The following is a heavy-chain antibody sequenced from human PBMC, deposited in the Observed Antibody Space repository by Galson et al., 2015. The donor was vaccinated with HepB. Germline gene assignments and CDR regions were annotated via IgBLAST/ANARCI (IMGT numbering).Heavy chain of an antibody. CDR1: GGTFSSYA. CDR3: ARVQGITIFGVVNKWFDP. D-gene: IGHD3-3*01. J-gene: IGHJ5*02. Sequence: SVKVSCKASGGTFSSYAISWVRQAPGQGLEWMGGIIPIFGTANYAQKFQGRVTITADESTSTAYMELSSLRSEDTAVYYCARVQGITIFGVVNKWFDPWGQGTLVTVSS. CDR2: IIPIFGTA. V-gene: IGHV1-69*13.